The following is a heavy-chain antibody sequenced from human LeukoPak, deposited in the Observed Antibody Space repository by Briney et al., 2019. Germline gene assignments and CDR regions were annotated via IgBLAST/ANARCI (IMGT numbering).Heavy chain of an antibody. CDR3: ARGDSSSWYWMDAFDI. CDR2: IIPIFGTA. V-gene: IGHV1-69*13. D-gene: IGHD6-13*01. Sequence: AASVKVSCMASGGTFSSYAISWVRQAPGQGHEWMGGIIPIFGTANYAQKFQGRVTITADESTSTAYMEQSSLRSEDTAVYYCARGDSSSWYWMDAFDIWGQGTMVTVSS. CDR1: GGTFSSYA. J-gene: IGHJ3*02.